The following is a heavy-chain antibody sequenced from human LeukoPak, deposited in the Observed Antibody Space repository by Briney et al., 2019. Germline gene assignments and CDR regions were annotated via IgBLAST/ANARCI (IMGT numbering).Heavy chain of an antibody. Sequence: GGSLRLSCAASGFTFSSYSMNWVRQAPGKGLEWVSSISSSSSYIYYADSVKGRFTISRDNAKNSLYLQMSSLRAEDTAVYYCASQTYDSSGYYYYWGRGTLVTVSS. CDR3: ASQTYDSSGYYYY. CDR1: GFTFSSYS. J-gene: IGHJ4*02. D-gene: IGHD3-22*01. V-gene: IGHV3-21*01. CDR2: ISSSSSYI.